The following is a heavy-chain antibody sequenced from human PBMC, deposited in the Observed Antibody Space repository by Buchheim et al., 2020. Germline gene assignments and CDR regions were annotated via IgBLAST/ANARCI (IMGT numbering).Heavy chain of an antibody. CDR3: ANIAAAGSSLVNIDY. J-gene: IGHJ4*02. D-gene: IGHD6-13*01. CDR2: ISSSGSTI. CDR1: GFTFSSYE. Sequence: EVQLVESGGGLVQPGGSLRLSCAASGFTFSSYEMNWVRQAPGKGLEWVSYISSSGSTIYYADSVKGRFTISRDNAKNSLYLQMNSLRAEDTAVYYCANIAAAGSSLVNIDYWGQGTL. V-gene: IGHV3-48*03.